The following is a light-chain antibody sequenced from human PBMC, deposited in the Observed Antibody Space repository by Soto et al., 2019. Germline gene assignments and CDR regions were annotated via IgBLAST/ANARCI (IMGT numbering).Light chain of an antibody. CDR3: QSYDTSLSGWVI. V-gene: IGLV1-40*01. Sequence: SVLTQPPSVSGTPGQRVSISCTGTSSNIGARFDVHWYQQLPGTAPKLLISGNNNRPSGVPARFSGSKSGTSASLVITGLQADDEADYYCQSYDTSLSGWVIFGGGTKLTVL. CDR2: GNN. CDR1: SSNIGARFD. J-gene: IGLJ2*01.